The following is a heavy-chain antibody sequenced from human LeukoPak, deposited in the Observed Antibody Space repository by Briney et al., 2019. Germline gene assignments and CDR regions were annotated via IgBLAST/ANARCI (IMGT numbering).Heavy chain of an antibody. V-gene: IGHV4-4*02. CDR3: ARGPQGWSPFDY. CDR1: GGSISSSNW. Sequence: SGTLSLTCAVSGGSISSSNWWSWIRQPPGKGLEWIGEINHSGSTNYNPSLKSRVTISVDTSKNQFSLKLSSVTAADTAVYYCARGPQGWSPFDYWGQGTLVTVSS. CDR2: INHSGST. D-gene: IGHD6-19*01. J-gene: IGHJ4*02.